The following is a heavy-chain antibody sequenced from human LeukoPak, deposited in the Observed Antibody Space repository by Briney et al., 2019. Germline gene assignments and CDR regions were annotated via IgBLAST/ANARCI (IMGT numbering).Heavy chain of an antibody. CDR3: ARHGDYGDYFDY. CDR1: GGSVSSSLYY. V-gene: IGHV4-39*01. J-gene: IGHJ4*02. D-gene: IGHD4-17*01. CDR2: IFSSGTT. Sequence: PSETLSLTCTVSGGSVSSSLYYWGWIRQPPGKGLEWIGNIFSSGTTYYNQSLRSRVTISVDTSKNQFSLNLGSVTAADTAVYYCARHGDYGDYFDYWGQGTLVTVSS.